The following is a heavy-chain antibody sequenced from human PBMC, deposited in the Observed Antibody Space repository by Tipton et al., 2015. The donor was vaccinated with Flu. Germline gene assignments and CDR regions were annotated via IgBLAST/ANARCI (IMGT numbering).Heavy chain of an antibody. V-gene: IGHV4-59*01. D-gene: IGHD4-17*01. J-gene: IGHJ4*02. CDR3: AREVEDYGDYVYFDY. Sequence: TLSLTCTVSGGSISSYYWSWIRQPPGKGLEWIGYIYYSGSTNYNPSLKSRVTISVDTSKNQFSLKLSSVTAADTAVYYCAREVEDYGDYVYFDYWGQGTLVTVSS. CDR1: GGSISSYY. CDR2: IYYSGST.